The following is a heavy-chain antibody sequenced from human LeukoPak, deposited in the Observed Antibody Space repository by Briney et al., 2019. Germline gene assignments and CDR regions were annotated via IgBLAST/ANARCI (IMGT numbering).Heavy chain of an antibody. Sequence: PVKVSCKASGGTFSSYAISWVRQAPGQGLEWMGRIIPILGIANYAQKFQGRVTITADKSTSTAYMELSSLRSEDTAVYYCARGGIVGATGLDYWGQGTLVTVSS. J-gene: IGHJ4*02. D-gene: IGHD1-26*01. V-gene: IGHV1-69*04. CDR3: ARGGIVGATGLDY. CDR1: GGTFSSYA. CDR2: IIPILGIA.